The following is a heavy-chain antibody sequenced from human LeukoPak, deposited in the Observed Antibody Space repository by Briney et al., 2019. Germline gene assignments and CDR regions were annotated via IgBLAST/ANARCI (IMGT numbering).Heavy chain of an antibody. CDR1: GFTFSSYE. Sequence: PGGSLRLSFAASGFTFSSYEMNWVRQAPGKGLEWVSYISSSGSNIYYAYSVKGRFNISRDNAKNSLYLQMNSLRAEDTAVYYCAELGITMIGGVWGKGTTVTISS. J-gene: IGHJ6*04. V-gene: IGHV3-48*03. CDR2: ISSSGSNI. D-gene: IGHD3-10*02. CDR3: AELGITMIGGV.